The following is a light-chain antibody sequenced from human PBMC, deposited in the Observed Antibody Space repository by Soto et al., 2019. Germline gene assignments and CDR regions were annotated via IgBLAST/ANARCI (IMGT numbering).Light chain of an antibody. CDR2: DVS. Sequence: QPASVSGSPGQSITISCTGTSSDVGAYNYVSWYQHHPGKVPRLMIFDVSNRPSGVSNRFSGSKSGNTASLTISGLQAEDEADYYCCSYSRSSPYVFGAGTKVTVL. V-gene: IGLV2-14*03. J-gene: IGLJ1*01. CDR3: CSYSRSSPYV. CDR1: SSDVGAYNY.